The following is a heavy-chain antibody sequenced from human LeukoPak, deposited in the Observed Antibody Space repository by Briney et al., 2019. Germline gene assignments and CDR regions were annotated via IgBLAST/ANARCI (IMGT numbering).Heavy chain of an antibody. V-gene: IGHV3-74*01. Sequence: PGGSLRLSCAASGFTFSSYWMHWVRQAPGKGLVWVSRINSDGSSTSYADSVKGRFTISRDNAKNTLYLQMSSLRAEDTAVYYCASRSSGYYYYMDVWGKGTTVTVSS. CDR3: ASRSSGYYYYMDV. CDR2: INSDGSST. J-gene: IGHJ6*03. CDR1: GFTFSSYW. D-gene: IGHD6-19*01.